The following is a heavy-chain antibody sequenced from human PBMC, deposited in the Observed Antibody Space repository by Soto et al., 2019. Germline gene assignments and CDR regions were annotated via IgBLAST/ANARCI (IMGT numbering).Heavy chain of an antibody. Sequence: SVKVSCKAAGGTFSSYGISWLRQAAGQGLEWMGGIIPMFGTATHTQNFQGRLTITADESTSTAYMELSSLRSEDTAVYFCARSVGVTTLSYLDYWGQGTLVTVSS. CDR1: GGTFSSYG. D-gene: IGHD1-26*01. CDR2: IIPMFGTA. V-gene: IGHV1-69*13. CDR3: ARSVGVTTLSYLDY. J-gene: IGHJ4*02.